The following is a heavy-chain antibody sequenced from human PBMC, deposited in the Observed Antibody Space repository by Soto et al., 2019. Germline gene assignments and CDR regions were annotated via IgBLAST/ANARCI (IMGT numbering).Heavy chain of an antibody. D-gene: IGHD2-2*03. V-gene: IGHV3-33*01. Sequence: PGGSLRLSCAASGFTFSSYGMHWVRQAPGKGLEWVAVIWYDGSNKYYADSVKGRFTISRDNSKNTLYLQMNSLRAEDTAVYYCARGALDIVVVPAAEYFDYWGQGTLVTVSS. CDR2: IWYDGSNK. CDR1: GFTFSSYG. J-gene: IGHJ4*02. CDR3: ARGALDIVVVPAAEYFDY.